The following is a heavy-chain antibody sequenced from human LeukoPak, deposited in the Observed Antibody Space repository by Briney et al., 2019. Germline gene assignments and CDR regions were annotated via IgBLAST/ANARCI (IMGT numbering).Heavy chain of an antibody. CDR2: IYYSGST. CDR3: ARLEYYDFWSGYYPPPRDYYGMDV. Sequence: PSETLSLTCTVSGGSISSSSYSWGWIRQPPGKGLEWIGSIYYSGSTYYNPSLKSRVTISVDTSKNQFSLKLSSVTAADTAVYYCARLEYYDFWSGYYPPPRDYYGMDVWGQGTTVTVSS. J-gene: IGHJ6*02. CDR1: GGSISSSSYS. V-gene: IGHV4-39*07. D-gene: IGHD3-3*01.